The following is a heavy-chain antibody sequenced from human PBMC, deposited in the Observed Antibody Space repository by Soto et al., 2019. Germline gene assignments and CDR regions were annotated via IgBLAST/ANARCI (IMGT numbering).Heavy chain of an antibody. D-gene: IGHD3-10*01. CDR3: ARGAPRGIIHDFDS. CDR2: IHQSGSP. V-gene: IGHV4-38-2*01. J-gene: IGHJ4*02. Sequence: SETLSLTCAVSNFSLSKEYYWGWIRQPPGKWLEWIGSIHQSGSPYYNPSLKSRLTISIDMSKKQFSLRPSSVTAADTAVYYCARGAPRGIIHDFDSWGQGSLVTVSS. CDR1: NFSLSKEYY.